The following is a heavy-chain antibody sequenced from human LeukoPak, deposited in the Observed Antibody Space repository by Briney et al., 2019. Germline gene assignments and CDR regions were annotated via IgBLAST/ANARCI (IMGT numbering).Heavy chain of an antibody. J-gene: IGHJ5*02. V-gene: IGHV4-34*01. CDR3: ARGRWELLRNWFDP. CDR2: INHSGST. D-gene: IGHD1-26*01. CDR1: GGSFSGYY. Sequence: SETLSLTCAVYGGSFSGYYWSWIRQPPGKGLEWIGEINHSGSTNHNPSLKSRVTISVDTSKNQFSLKLSSVTAADTAVYYCARGRWELLRNWFDPWGQGTLVTVSS.